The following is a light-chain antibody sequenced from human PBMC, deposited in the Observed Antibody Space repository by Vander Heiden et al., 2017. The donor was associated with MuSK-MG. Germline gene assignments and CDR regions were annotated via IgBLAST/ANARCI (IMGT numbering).Light chain of an antibody. V-gene: IGKV3-20*01. J-gene: IGKJ2*01. CDR2: AAS. CDR1: QSVTGSY. CDR3: QQDASSHT. Sequence: EIVLTQSPGTLSLSPGDTATLSCRASQSVTGSYLAWYQQKPGQAPRLLIFAASSRATGIPDRFSGSGSGTDFTLTISSLEPEDFAVYYCQQDASSHTFGQGTKLEIE.